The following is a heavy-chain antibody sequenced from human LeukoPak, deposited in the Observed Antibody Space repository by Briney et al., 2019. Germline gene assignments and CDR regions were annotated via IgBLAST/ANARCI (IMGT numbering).Heavy chain of an antibody. CDR1: GFTFSSYG. Sequence: GGSLRLSCAASGFTFSSYGMSWVRQAPGKGLEWVAAISGSGGSTYYADSVKGRFTISRDNSKNTLYLQMNSLRAEDTAVYFCTREAAAGIDYWGQGTLVTVSS. CDR3: TREAAAGIDY. D-gene: IGHD6-13*01. J-gene: IGHJ4*02. V-gene: IGHV3-23*01. CDR2: ISGSGGST.